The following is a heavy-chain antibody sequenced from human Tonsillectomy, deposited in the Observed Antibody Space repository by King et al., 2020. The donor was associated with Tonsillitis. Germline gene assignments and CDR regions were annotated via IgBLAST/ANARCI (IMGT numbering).Heavy chain of an antibody. Sequence: VQLVESGAEVKKPGESLKISCKGSGYSFSTYWIGWVRQMPGKGLEWMGIIYPSDSDTRYSPSFQSQGTISADKSISTAYLQWSSLKASDTAMYYCARLEGDTYSGVDYWGQGTLVTVSS. CDR2: IYPSDSDT. D-gene: IGHD2-21*01. CDR1: GYSFSTYW. V-gene: IGHV5-51*01. CDR3: ARLEGDTYSGVDY. J-gene: IGHJ4*02.